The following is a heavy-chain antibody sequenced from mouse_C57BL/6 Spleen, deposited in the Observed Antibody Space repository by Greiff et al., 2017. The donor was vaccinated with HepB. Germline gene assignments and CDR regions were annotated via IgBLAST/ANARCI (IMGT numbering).Heavy chain of an antibody. Sequence: EVHLVESEGGLVQPGSSMKLSCTASGFTFSDYYMAWVRQVPEKGLEWVANINYDGSSTYYLDSLKSRFIISRDNAKNILYLQMSSLKSEDTATYYCARDYGSSYMWYFDYWGQGTTLTVSS. CDR3: ARDYGSSYMWYFDY. V-gene: IGHV5-16*01. CDR2: INYDGSST. J-gene: IGHJ2*01. D-gene: IGHD1-1*01. CDR1: GFTFSDYY.